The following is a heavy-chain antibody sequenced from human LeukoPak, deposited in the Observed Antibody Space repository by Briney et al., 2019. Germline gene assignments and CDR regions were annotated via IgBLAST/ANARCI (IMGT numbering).Heavy chain of an antibody. J-gene: IGHJ1*01. V-gene: IGHV1-2*02. CDR2: INPNSGGT. D-gene: IGHD6-19*01. CDR1: GYTFTIYY. Sequence: ASVTGSCTSSGYTFTIYYMYWVRQAPGQGLEWMGWINPNSGGTNYAQKFQGRVTMTRDTSISTAYMELSRLRSDDTAVYYCARGRDSSGWPGYFQHWGQGTLVTVSS. CDR3: ARGRDSSGWPGYFQH.